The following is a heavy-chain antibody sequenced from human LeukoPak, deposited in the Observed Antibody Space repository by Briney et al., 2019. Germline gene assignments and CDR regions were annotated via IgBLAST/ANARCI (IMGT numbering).Heavy chain of an antibody. V-gene: IGHV4-34*01. CDR3: ARVSFTIDY. CDR1: GGSFSGYY. Sequence: SETLSLTCAVYGGSFSGYYWSWIRQPPGKGLEWIGEINHSGSANYNPSLKSRVIISVDTSKNQFSLKLSSVTAAVTAVYYCARVSFTIDYWGQGTLVTVSS. J-gene: IGHJ4*02. D-gene: IGHD3-10*01. CDR2: INHSGSA.